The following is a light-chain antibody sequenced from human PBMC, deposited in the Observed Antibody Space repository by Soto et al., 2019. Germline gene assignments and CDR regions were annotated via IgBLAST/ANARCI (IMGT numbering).Light chain of an antibody. CDR1: SSDVGGYNF. CDR2: DVS. J-gene: IGLJ2*01. V-gene: IGLV2-8*01. CDR3: SSFAGGNNVL. Sequence: QSALTQPHSAAGAPRQSVSISRSGTSSDVGGYNFVSWYQQHPGKAPKLLIYDVSKRPSGVPDRFSDSKSDNTASLTVAGHEAEDEADYYCSSFAGGNNVLFGGGTKLTVL.